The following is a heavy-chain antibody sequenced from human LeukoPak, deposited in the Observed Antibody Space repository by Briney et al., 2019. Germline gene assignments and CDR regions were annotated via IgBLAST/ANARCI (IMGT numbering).Heavy chain of an antibody. V-gene: IGHV3-53*01. Sequence: PGGSLRLSCTVSGFTVSSNSMSWVRQAPGKGLEWVSFIYSDNTHYSDSVKGRFTISRDNSKNTLYLQMNSLRAEDTAMYYCATYRQVLLPFESWGQGTLVTVSS. D-gene: IGHD2-8*02. CDR2: IYSDNT. CDR3: ATYRQVLLPFES. CDR1: GFTVSSNS. J-gene: IGHJ4*02.